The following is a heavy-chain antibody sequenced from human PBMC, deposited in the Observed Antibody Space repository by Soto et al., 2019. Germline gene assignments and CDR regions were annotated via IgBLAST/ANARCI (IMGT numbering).Heavy chain of an antibody. CDR1: GFTFSSYA. CDR3: ARHRVSSGYAFDY. Sequence: QVQLVESGGGVVQPGRSLRLSCAASGFTFSSYAMHWVRQAPGKGLEWVAVISYDGSNKYYADSVKGRFTISRDNSKNTLYLQMNSLRAEDTAVYYCARHRVSSGYAFDYWGQGTLVTVSS. J-gene: IGHJ4*02. D-gene: IGHD3-22*01. V-gene: IGHV3-30-3*01. CDR2: ISYDGSNK.